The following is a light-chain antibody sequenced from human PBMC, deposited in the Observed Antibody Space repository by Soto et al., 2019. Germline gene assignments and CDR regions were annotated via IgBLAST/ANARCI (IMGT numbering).Light chain of an antibody. V-gene: IGLV2-14*01. CDR2: EVS. Sequence: QSVLTQPASVSGSPGQSITISCTGTSSDVGNYKYVSWYQQHPGKAPKLMIYEVSNRPSGVSNRFSGSKSGNTASLTISGLQAEVETDYYCFSYTSSGTYVFGTGTKVTVL. J-gene: IGLJ1*01. CDR3: FSYTSSGTYV. CDR1: SSDVGNYKY.